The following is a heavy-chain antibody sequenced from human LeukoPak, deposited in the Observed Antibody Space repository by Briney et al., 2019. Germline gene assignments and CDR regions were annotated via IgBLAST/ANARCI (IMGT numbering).Heavy chain of an antibody. V-gene: IGHV4-59*01. J-gene: IGHJ5*02. D-gene: IGHD3-10*01. Sequence: PSETLSLTCTVSGGSISDYYWNWIRQPPGKGLEWIGYIYYSGSTNYNPSLKSRATISVDTSKNQFSLNLSSVTAADTAVYYCARDSQGSVRRRGIGWFDPWGQGTLVIVSS. CDR1: GGSISDYY. CDR2: IYYSGST. CDR3: ARDSQGSVRRRGIGWFDP.